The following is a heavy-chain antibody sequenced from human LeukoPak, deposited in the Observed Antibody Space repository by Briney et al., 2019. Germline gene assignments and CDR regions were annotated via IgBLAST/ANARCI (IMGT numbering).Heavy chain of an antibody. Sequence: SETLSLTCTVSGTSLNSYNWNWIRQPPGKGLEWIAYIYYSGSTNYNPSLKSRVTISIDTSKNQFSLKLSSVTAADTAMYYCAREPTTRGYNYAYRGFDPWGLGTLVTVSS. V-gene: IGHV4-59*01. CDR1: GTSLNSYN. CDR2: IYYSGST. CDR3: AREPTTRGYNYAYRGFDP. D-gene: IGHD5-18*01. J-gene: IGHJ5*02.